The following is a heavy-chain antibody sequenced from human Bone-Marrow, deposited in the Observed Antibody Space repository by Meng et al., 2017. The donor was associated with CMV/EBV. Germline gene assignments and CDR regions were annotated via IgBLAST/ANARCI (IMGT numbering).Heavy chain of an antibody. Sequence: GSLRLSCTVSGASLSSSDNFWGWIRQPPGKGLEWIGTIYSSGSTYYNPSLKSRVTMSVDTSKNQFSLKLSSVTAADTAVYYCARGSRTTVTRYYYYYYGMDVWGPGTTVNVSS. CDR1: GASLSSSDNF. CDR2: IYSSGST. CDR3: ARGSRTTVTRYYYYYYGMDV. D-gene: IGHD4-11*01. J-gene: IGHJ6*02. V-gene: IGHV4-39*01.